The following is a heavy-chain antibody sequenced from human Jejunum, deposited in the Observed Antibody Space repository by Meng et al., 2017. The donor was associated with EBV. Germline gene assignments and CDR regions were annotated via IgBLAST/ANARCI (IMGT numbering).Heavy chain of an antibody. D-gene: IGHD1-14*01. V-gene: IGHV4-4*03. J-gene: IGHJ4*02. Sequence: LRGSGPGLVLPPGTPSLTCVVSGAFINNNKWWSWVRQPPGKGLEWIGEIYHSGTTYYNPSLKSRVTISLDTSESQFSLRLTSVTAADTAIYYCARASPERLLEYWGQGTLVTVSS. CDR3: ARASPERLLEY. CDR1: GAFINNNKW. CDR2: IYHSGTT.